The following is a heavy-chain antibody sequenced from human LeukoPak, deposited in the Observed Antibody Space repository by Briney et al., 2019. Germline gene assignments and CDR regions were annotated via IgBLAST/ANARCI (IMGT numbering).Heavy chain of an antibody. CDR3: ARRGRYSYGSYFDY. V-gene: IGHV5-51*01. J-gene: IGHJ4*02. Sequence: GESLKISCKGSGYIFANYWIGWVRQVPGKGLEWMGIIYPGDSDTAYSPSFQGQVTVSADKSITTAYLQWSSLKASDTAMYYCARRGRYSYGSYFDYWGQGTLVTVSS. CDR1: GYIFANYW. CDR2: IYPGDSDT. D-gene: IGHD5-18*01.